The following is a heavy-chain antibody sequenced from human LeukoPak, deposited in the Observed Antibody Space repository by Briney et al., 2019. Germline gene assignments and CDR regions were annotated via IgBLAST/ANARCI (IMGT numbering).Heavy chain of an antibody. D-gene: IGHD3-3*01. CDR1: GYTFTSFG. Sequence: ASVKVSCKASGYTFTSFGISWVRQAPGQGLEWMGWSSAYNGNTNYAQKFQGRVTITADKSTSTAYMELSSLRSEDTAVYYCARYDFWWDWGQGTLVTVSS. V-gene: IGHV1-18*01. CDR3: ARYDFWWD. CDR2: SSAYNGNT. J-gene: IGHJ4*02.